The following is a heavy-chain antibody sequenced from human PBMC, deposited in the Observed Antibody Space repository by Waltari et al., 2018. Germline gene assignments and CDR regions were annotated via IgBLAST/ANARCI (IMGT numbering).Heavy chain of an antibody. Sequence: QVQLQESGPGLVKPSQTLSLTCTVFGDSLSSGRSYRSWMRQAAGKGLECVGRSYMSGRTNCDPSRRGLVTLSEDPSKSQFSLRLTSVTAADTAVYYCASNRLIAPGVFDSWGQGTLVTVSS. CDR2: SYMSGRT. J-gene: IGHJ4*02. D-gene: IGHD2-8*01. CDR3: ASNRLIAPGVFDS. CDR1: GDSLSSGRSY. V-gene: IGHV4-61*02.